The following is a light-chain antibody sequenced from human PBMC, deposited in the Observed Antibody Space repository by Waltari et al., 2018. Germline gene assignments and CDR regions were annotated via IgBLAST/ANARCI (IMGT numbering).Light chain of an antibody. CDR1: SGDVGRYNY. J-gene: IGLJ1*01. CDR3: SSYTGSSNTLYV. CDR2: EVS. Sequence: QSALTQPASVSGSPGQSITISCTGTSGDVGRYNYVSWYQQHPGKAPKLMISEVSNRPSGFPNRFSGSKSDITASLTISGLQAEDEADYYCSSYTGSSNTLYVFGTGTKVTVL. V-gene: IGLV2-14*01.